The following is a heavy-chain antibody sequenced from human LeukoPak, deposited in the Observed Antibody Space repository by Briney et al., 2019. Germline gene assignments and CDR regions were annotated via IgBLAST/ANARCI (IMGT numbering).Heavy chain of an antibody. CDR1: GDIFTSYN. Sequence: ASVKVSCKASGDIFTSYNMYWVRQAPGQGLEWMGIINSSGGSTNYAQKFQGRVTMTRDTSTSTVYMELSSLRYEDTAVYYCARVWCSGGSCYSRRGAFDIWGQGTMVTVSS. CDR2: INSSGGST. CDR3: ARVWCSGGSCYSRRGAFDI. J-gene: IGHJ3*02. V-gene: IGHV1-46*01. D-gene: IGHD2-15*01.